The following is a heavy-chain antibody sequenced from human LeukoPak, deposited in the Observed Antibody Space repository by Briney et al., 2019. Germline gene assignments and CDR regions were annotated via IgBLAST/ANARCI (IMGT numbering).Heavy chain of an antibody. Sequence: GGSLRLSCAAPGFTFSSYWMHWVRQAPGKGLEWVANIKQDGSEKYYVDSVKGRFTISRDNGENLLHLQMNSLRVEDTAVHYCGRGMDVWGQGITVTVSS. CDR1: GFTFSSYW. V-gene: IGHV3-7*03. J-gene: IGHJ6*02. CDR2: IKQDGSEK. CDR3: GRGMDV.